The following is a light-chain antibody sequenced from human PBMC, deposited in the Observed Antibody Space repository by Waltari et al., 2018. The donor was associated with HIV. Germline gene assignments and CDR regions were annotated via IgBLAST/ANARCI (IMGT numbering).Light chain of an antibody. Sequence: SYELTTPPSVSVSPGQTARTTCPGDDFPKNNANGYKQKPGQAPVLLIYKDSERPSGIPERFSGSTSGTTVTLTISGVQAEDEADYYCQSADRSGAIRVVFGGGTKLTVL. CDR3: QSADRSGAIRVV. J-gene: IGLJ2*01. CDR2: KDS. CDR1: DFPKNN. V-gene: IGLV3-25*03.